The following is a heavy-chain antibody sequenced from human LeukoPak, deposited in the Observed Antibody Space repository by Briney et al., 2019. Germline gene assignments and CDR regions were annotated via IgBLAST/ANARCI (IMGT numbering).Heavy chain of an antibody. CDR2: IYYTENT. CDR1: GGSISSNSYY. D-gene: IGHD6-19*01. Sequence: PSETLSLTCTVSGGSISSNSYYWGWIRQPPGKGLEWIGSIYYTENTYYSPSLKSRVTMSVDTSKNQFSLKLSSVTAADTAVYYCARGGPIAVAGRFDYWGREPWSPSPQ. V-gene: IGHV4-39*01. CDR3: ARGGPIAVAGRFDY. J-gene: IGHJ4*02.